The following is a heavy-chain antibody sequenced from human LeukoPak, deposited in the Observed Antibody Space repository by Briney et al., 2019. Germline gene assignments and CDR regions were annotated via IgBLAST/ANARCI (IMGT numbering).Heavy chain of an antibody. Sequence: PGGSLRLSCAASGFTVSSNYMNWVRQAPGKGLEWVSVVDGGGSTSYADSVKGRFTISRDNAKNSLYLQMNSLGAEDTAVYYCARVPAGGGYYFDYWGQGTLVTVSS. CDR1: GFTVSSNY. CDR3: ARVPAGGGYYFDY. CDR2: VDGGGST. J-gene: IGHJ4*02. V-gene: IGHV3-53*01. D-gene: IGHD3-16*01.